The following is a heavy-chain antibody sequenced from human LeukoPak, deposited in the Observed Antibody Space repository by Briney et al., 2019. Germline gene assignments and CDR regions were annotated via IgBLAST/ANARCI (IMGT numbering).Heavy chain of an antibody. CDR1: GGSFSGYY. D-gene: IGHD3-10*01. CDR2: INHSGST. V-gene: IGHV4-34*01. J-gene: IGHJ5*02. Sequence: SETLSLTCAVYGGSFSGYYWSWIRQPPGKGLEWIGEINHSGSTNYNPSLKSQVTISVDTSKNQFSLKLSSVTAADTAVYYCARGAVLLWFGELPYNWFDPWGQGTLATVSS. CDR3: ARGAVLLWFGELPYNWFDP.